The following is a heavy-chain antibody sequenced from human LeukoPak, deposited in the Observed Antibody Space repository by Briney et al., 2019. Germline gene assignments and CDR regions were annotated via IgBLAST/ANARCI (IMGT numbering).Heavy chain of an antibody. V-gene: IGHV4-59*13. CDR2: IFYSGST. CDR1: GGSISTYY. Sequence: PSETLSLTCTVSGGSISTYYWTWIRQPPGKGLEWIGYIFYSGSTNYNPSLKSRLTTSVDTSKNQFSLKLSSVTAADTAEYYCAREHCTSTSCWFDYWGQGTLVTVSS. D-gene: IGHD2-2*01. J-gene: IGHJ4*02. CDR3: AREHCTSTSCWFDY.